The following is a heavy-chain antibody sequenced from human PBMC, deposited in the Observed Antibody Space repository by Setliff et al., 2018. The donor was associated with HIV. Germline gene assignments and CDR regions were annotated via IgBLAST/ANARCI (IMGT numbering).Heavy chain of an antibody. J-gene: IGHJ4*02. CDR2: VRSRVNRYAT. D-gene: IGHD4-17*01. Sequence: LRLSCAAPGSGVSGFAMHWIRQVSGKGLEWVGRVRSRVNRYATDYAVSVKGRFIISRDDSRNTAYLQMNNLKTEDTAIYYCAAPNHDYGYHFDYWGLGILVTVSS. V-gene: IGHV3-73*01. CDR3: AAPNHDYGYHFDY. CDR1: GSGVSGFA.